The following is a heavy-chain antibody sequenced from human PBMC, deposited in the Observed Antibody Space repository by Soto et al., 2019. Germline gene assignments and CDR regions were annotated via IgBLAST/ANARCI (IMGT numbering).Heavy chain of an antibody. CDR2: ISSSSSTI. V-gene: IGHV3-48*01. Sequence: EVQLVESGGGLVQPGGSLRLSCAASGFTFSSYSMNWVRQAPGKGLEWVSYISSSSSTIYYADSVKGRFTISRDNAKNSLYLQMNSLRAEDTAVYYCAPHSGSYDYWGQGTLVTVSS. CDR3: APHSGSYDY. CDR1: GFTFSSYS. J-gene: IGHJ4*02. D-gene: IGHD3-22*01.